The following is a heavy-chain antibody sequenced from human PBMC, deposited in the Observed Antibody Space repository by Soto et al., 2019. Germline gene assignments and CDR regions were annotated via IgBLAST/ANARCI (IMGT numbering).Heavy chain of an antibody. J-gene: IGHJ4*02. D-gene: IGHD6-19*01. Sequence: SETLSLTCTVSGGSVSSGSYYWSWIRQPPGKGLEWIGYIYYSGSTNYNSSLKSRVTISVDTSNNQFSLKLSSVTAADTAVYYCERIAVAGRGSRYVDYWGQGTLVTVSS. CDR1: GGSVSSGSYY. CDR2: IYYSGST. V-gene: IGHV4-61*01. CDR3: ERIAVAGRGSRYVDY.